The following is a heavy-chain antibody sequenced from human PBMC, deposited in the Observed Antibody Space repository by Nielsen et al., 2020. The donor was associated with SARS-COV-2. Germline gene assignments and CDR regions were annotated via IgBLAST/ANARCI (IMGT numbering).Heavy chain of an antibody. CDR3: ARRTQRATIIDY. D-gene: IGHD5-24*01. Sequence: GESLKISCAASGFTFSSYGMHWVRQAPGKGLEWVAVISYDGSNKYYADSVKGRFTISRDNSKNTLYLQMNSLRAEDTAVYYCARRTQRATIIDYWGQGTLVTVSS. J-gene: IGHJ4*02. CDR1: GFTFSSYG. V-gene: IGHV3-30*03. CDR2: ISYDGSNK.